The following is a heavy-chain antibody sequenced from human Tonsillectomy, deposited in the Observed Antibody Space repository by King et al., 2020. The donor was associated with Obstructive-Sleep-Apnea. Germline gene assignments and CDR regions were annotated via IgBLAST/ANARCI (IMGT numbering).Heavy chain of an antibody. V-gene: IGHV3-73*01. D-gene: IGHD3-22*01. CDR2: IRSKANSYAT. Sequence: VQLVESGGGLVQPGGSLKLSCAASGFTFSGSAMHWVRQASGKGLEWVGRIRSKANSYATAYAASVKGRFTISRDDSKNTAYLQMNSLKTEDTAVYYCTSEEEYYDSSGWIDYWGQGTLVTVSS. J-gene: IGHJ4*02. CDR3: TSEEEYYDSSGWIDY. CDR1: GFTFSGSA.